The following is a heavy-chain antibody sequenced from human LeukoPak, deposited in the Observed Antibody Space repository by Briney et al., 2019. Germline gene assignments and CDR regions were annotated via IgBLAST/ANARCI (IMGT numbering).Heavy chain of an antibody. CDR2: IIPIFGTA. Sequence: SVKVSCKASGGTFSIYAISWVRQAPGQGLEWMGGIIPIFGTANYAQKFQGRVTITTDESTSTAYMELSSLRSEDTAVYYCARDRETRVVGARIGAFDIWGQGTMVTVSS. CDR1: GGTFSIYA. D-gene: IGHD1-26*01. J-gene: IGHJ3*02. CDR3: ARDRETRVVGARIGAFDI. V-gene: IGHV1-69*05.